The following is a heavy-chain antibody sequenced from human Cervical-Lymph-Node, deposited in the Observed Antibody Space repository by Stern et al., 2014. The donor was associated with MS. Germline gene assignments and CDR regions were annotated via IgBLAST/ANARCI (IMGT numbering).Heavy chain of an antibody. CDR1: GFTFGDYA. D-gene: IGHD2-2*01. V-gene: IGHV3-49*03. CDR3: TRGRGTNSYH. Sequence: EVQLVQSGGGLVQPGRSLRLSCTASGFTFGDYAMSWLRQAPGKGLEWVGFIRTKRYDETTQYGASVKGRFTISRDDSRSIAYLQMSSLKSEDTAVYYCTRGRGTNSYHWGQGVLVTVSS. J-gene: IGHJ4*02. CDR2: IRTKRYDETT.